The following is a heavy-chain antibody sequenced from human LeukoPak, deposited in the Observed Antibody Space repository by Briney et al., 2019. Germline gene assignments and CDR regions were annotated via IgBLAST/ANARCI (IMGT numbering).Heavy chain of an antibody. CDR1: GYTFINYY. CDR2: INPSGGST. CDR3: ARESIVSLGDRNYYYGMDV. Sequence: ASVKVSCKASGYTFINYYMHWVRQAPGQGLEWMGIINPSGGSTSYAQKFQGGVTMTRDTSTSTVYVELSSLRSEDTAVYYCARESIVSLGDRNYYYGMDVWGQGTTVTVSS. V-gene: IGHV1-46*01. D-gene: IGHD5/OR15-5a*01. J-gene: IGHJ6*02.